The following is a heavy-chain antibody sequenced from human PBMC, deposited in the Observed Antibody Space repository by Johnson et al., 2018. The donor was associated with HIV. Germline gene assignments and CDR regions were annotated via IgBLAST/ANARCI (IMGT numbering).Heavy chain of an antibody. Sequence: VQLVESGGGLVQPGRSLRLSCAASGFTVTTNYISWVRQAPGKGLEWVSAIYSGGGTYYTDSVKGRFTISRDNSRNTLFLQMNSLRAEDTAVYYCGKDIGDGYNRWCAFDVWGQGTMVTVSS. D-gene: IGHD5-24*01. CDR3: GKDIGDGYNRWCAFDV. V-gene: IGHV3-66*01. CDR1: GFTVTTNY. J-gene: IGHJ3*01. CDR2: IYSGGGT.